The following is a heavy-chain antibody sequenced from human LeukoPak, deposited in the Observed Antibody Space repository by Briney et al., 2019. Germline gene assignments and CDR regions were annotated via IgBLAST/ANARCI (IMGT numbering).Heavy chain of an antibody. Sequence: SQTLSLTCTVSGGSISSGSYYWSWIRQPAGKGLEWIGRIYTSGSTNYNPSLKSRVTISVDTSKNQFSLKLSSVTAADTAVYYCARGVRKIWFGELSTYYFDYWGQGTLVTVSS. CDR1: GGSISSGSYY. CDR2: IYTSGST. V-gene: IGHV4-61*02. D-gene: IGHD3-10*01. J-gene: IGHJ4*02. CDR3: ARGVRKIWFGELSTYYFDY.